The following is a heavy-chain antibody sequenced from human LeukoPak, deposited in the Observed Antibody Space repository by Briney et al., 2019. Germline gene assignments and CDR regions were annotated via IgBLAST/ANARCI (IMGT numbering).Heavy chain of an antibody. CDR1: GFTFSSYA. Sequence: GGSLRLSCAASGFTFSSYAMHWVRQAPGKGLEWVAVISYDGSNKYYADSVKGRFTISRDNAKNSLYLQMNSLRAEDTAVYYCARDSGVWFGEPGDYWGQGTLVTVSS. J-gene: IGHJ4*02. CDR3: ARDSGVWFGEPGDY. V-gene: IGHV3-30-3*01. D-gene: IGHD3-10*01. CDR2: ISYDGSNK.